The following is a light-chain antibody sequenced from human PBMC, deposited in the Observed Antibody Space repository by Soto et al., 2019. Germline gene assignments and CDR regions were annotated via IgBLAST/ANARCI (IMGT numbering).Light chain of an antibody. V-gene: IGLV2-8*01. CDR1: SSDVGGYNS. CDR3: SSYAGSNNLV. CDR2: EVS. J-gene: IGLJ2*01. Sequence: QSALTQPPSASGSPGQSVTIPCTGTSSDVGGYNSVSWYQQHPGKVPKLMIYEVSTRPSGVPDRFSGSKSGNTASLTVSGLQAEDEADYYCSSYAGSNNLVFGGGTKLTVL.